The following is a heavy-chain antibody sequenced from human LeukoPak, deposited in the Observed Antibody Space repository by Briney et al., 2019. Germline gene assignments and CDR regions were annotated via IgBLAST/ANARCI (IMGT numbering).Heavy chain of an antibody. CDR2: INSDGSST. CDR3: AREKSRYSSSWSSGVWFDP. V-gene: IGHV3-74*01. D-gene: IGHD6-13*01. CDR1: GFTLSSYW. Sequence: PGGSLRLSCAASGFTLSSYWMHWVRQAPGKGPVWVSRINSDGSSTSYADSVKGRFTISRDNAKNTLYLQMNSLRAEDTAVSYCAREKSRYSSSWSSGVWFDPWGQGTLVTVSS. J-gene: IGHJ5*02.